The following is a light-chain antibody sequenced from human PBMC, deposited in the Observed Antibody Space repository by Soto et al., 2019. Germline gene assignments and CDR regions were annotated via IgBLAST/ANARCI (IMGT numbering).Light chain of an antibody. CDR2: DDS. V-gene: IGLV3-21*02. CDR1: NIGSKS. CDR3: QVWDSSSDHPRV. J-gene: IGLJ1*01. Sequence: SSELTQPPSVSVAPGQTARITCGGNNIGSKSVHWYQQKPGQAPVLVVYDDSDRPSGIPEGFSGSNSGNTATLTISRVEAGDEADYYCQVWDSSSDHPRVFGTGTKVTVL.